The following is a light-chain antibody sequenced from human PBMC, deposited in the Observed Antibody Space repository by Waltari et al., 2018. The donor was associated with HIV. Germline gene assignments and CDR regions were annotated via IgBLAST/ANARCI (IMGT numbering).Light chain of an antibody. CDR2: TAS. Sequence: IVLTQSPGTLSLSPGERATLSCRASETISTSHLGWYQQKPGQAPRLLIYTASSRATGIPDRFSGSGSGTDFTLTISSLQAEDVAVYYCQQYYSTPHTFGQGTKLEIK. CDR1: ETISTSH. CDR3: QQYYSTPHT. V-gene: IGKV3-20*01. J-gene: IGKJ2*01.